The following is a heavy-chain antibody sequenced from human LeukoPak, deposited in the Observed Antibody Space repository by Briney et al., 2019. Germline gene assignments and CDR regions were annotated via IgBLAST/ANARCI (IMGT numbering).Heavy chain of an antibody. CDR2: ISGSGGST. Sequence: GGSLRLPCAASGFTFSSYAMSWVRQAPGKGLEWVSAISGSGGSTYYADSVKGRSTISRDNSKNTLYLQMNSLRAEDTAVYYCAKGRFLEWLIDYWGQGTLVTVSS. V-gene: IGHV3-23*01. CDR3: AKGRFLEWLIDY. CDR1: GFTFSSYA. D-gene: IGHD3-3*01. J-gene: IGHJ4*02.